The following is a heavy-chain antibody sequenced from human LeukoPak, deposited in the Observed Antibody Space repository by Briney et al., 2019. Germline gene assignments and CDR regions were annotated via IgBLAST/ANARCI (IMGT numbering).Heavy chain of an antibody. CDR2: IYYSGST. J-gene: IGHJ6*02. Sequence: SETLSLTCTVSGGSISSGGYYWSWIRQPPGKGLEWIGYIYYSGSTNYNPSLKSRVTISVDTSKNQFSLKLSSVTAADTAVYYCARVKGRPYDFWSGYYNQYGMDVWGQGTTVTVSS. CDR1: GGSISSGGYY. CDR3: ARVKGRPYDFWSGYYNQYGMDV. D-gene: IGHD3-3*01. V-gene: IGHV4-61*08.